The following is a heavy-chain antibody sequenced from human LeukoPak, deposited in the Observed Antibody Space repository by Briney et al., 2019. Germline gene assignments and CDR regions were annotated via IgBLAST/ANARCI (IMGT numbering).Heavy chain of an antibody. CDR3: AKRDKTTEFDY. V-gene: IGHV3-30*02. D-gene: IGHD1-1*01. Sequence: SGGSLRLSCAASGFIFNEYGMHWVQQAPGKGLEWVALIQPDGNDKYYVDSVKGRFTVSRDNSENTLYLQLNSLRVEDTALYYCAKRDKTTEFDYWGQGTLVTVSS. J-gene: IGHJ4*02. CDR1: GFIFNEYG. CDR2: IQPDGNDK.